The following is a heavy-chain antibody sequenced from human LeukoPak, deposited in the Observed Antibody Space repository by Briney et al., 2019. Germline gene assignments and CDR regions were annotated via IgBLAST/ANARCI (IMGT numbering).Heavy chain of an antibody. D-gene: IGHD2-21*02. CDR1: GFTFSSYS. CDR3: ARVFGDLYGMDV. Sequence: PGGSLRLSCAASGFTFSSYSMNWVCQAPGKGLEWVSSISSSSSYIYYADSVKGRFTTSRDNAKNSLYLQMNSLRAEDTAVYYCARVFGDLYGMDVWGQGTTVTVSS. J-gene: IGHJ6*02. CDR2: ISSSSSYI. V-gene: IGHV3-21*01.